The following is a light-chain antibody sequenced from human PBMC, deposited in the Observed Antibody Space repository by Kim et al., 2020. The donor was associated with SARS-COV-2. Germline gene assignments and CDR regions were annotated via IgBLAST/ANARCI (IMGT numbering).Light chain of an antibody. CDR1: QSISNW. CDR2: SAS. J-gene: IGKJ1*01. Sequence: DIQMTQSPSTLSPSVGDRVTITCRASQSISNWLAWYQQTPGKAPKLLIYSASTLESGVPSRFSGSGSGTEFTLTISSLQPDDFATYYCQQYNSYRTFGQGTKVDIK. CDR3: QQYNSYRT. V-gene: IGKV1-5*03.